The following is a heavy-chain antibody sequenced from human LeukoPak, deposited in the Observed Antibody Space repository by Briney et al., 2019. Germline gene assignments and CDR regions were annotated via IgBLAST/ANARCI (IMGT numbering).Heavy chain of an antibody. D-gene: IGHD4-17*01. J-gene: IGHJ3*01. CDR1: GFWFSNYA. Sequence: PGGSLRLSCVASGFWFSNYAMAWIRQAPEKGPEWVSSISGGANTIKYSDSAKGRFSISRDNSKNTLYLQMDNLRVDDTALYYCGRHPEGDYNGAFDFWGQGTKVTVSS. CDR2: ISGGANTI. V-gene: IGHV3-23*01. CDR3: GRHPEGDYNGAFDF.